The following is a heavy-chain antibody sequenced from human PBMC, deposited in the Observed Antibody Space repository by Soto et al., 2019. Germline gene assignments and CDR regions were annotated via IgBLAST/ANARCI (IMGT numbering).Heavy chain of an antibody. J-gene: IGHJ5*02. D-gene: IGHD3-3*01. CDR2: SYWNDDA. CDR1: VFSLSSSGLS. Sequence: SGLRGEPTQTLTLTCTFSVFSLSSSGLSLGWIRQPPGKALEWLASSYWNDDARYSPSLKNRLNITNDTSKNQVVLTMNNMDPVEKATYYCANSGSRVTIFGVVIIFDAWGQGTLVTVSS. V-gene: IGHV2-5*01. CDR3: ANSGSRVTIFGVVIIFDA.